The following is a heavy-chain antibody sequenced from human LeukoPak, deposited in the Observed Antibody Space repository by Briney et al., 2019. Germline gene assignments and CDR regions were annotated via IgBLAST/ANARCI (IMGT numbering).Heavy chain of an antibody. CDR3: ARSWAPGYCSSTTCYNFDY. J-gene: IGHJ4*02. D-gene: IGHD2-2*02. CDR2: IYYSGRT. Sequence: SETLSLTCTVSGGSVSTSHYYWGWIRQPPGKGLEWIGYIYYSGRTYYNPSLKSRVAISVDTSKNEFSLKLSSVTAADTAVYYCARSWAPGYCSSTTCYNFDYWGQGTLVTVSS. V-gene: IGHV4-39*01. CDR1: GGSVSTSHYY.